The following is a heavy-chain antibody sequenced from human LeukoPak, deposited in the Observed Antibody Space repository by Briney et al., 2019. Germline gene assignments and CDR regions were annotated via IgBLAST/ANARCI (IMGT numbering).Heavy chain of an antibody. CDR3: ARHATYYDFWSGSLDWFDP. CDR2: IYHSGST. CDR1: GYSISSGYY. Sequence: PSETLSLTCTVSGYSISSGYYWGWIRQPPGKGLEWIGSIYHSGSTYYNPSLKSRVTISVDTSKNQFSLKLSSVTAADTAVYYCARHATYYDFWSGSLDWFDPWGQGTLVTVS. J-gene: IGHJ5*02. D-gene: IGHD3-3*01. V-gene: IGHV4-38-2*02.